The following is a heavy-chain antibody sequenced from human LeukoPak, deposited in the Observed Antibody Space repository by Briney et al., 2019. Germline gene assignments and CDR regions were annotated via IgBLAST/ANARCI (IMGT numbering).Heavy chain of an antibody. D-gene: IGHD5-18*01. Sequence: GGSLRLSCAASGFTFSNHGMNWVRQAPGKGLEWLSGVSPPGGGTYYADSARGRFTISRDNSKNTLYLQMNSLRAGDTALYYCAKESLRGHSYGFDNWGQGTLVTVSS. CDR1: GFTFSNHG. CDR2: VSPPGGGT. V-gene: IGHV3-23*01. CDR3: AKESLRGHSYGFDN. J-gene: IGHJ4*02.